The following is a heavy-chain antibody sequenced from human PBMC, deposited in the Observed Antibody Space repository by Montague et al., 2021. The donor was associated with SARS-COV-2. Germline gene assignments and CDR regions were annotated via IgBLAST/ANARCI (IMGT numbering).Heavy chain of an antibody. D-gene: IGHD6-19*01. J-gene: IGHJ4*02. V-gene: IGHV3-48*03. CDR3: ARDSLFRSGYSSGWPDY. CDR2: ISSSGSTI. Sequence: SLRLSWAASGFTFSSYEMNWVRQAPGKGLEWVSYISSSGSTIYYADSVKGRFTISRGNAKNSLYLQMNSLRAEDTAVYYCARDSLFRSGYSSGWPDYWGQGTLVTVSS. CDR1: GFTFSSYE.